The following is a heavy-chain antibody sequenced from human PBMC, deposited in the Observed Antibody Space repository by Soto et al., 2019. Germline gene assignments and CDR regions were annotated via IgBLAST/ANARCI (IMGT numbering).Heavy chain of an antibody. J-gene: IGHJ6*02. D-gene: IGHD6-13*01. CDR3: GRDSSSWFYYYYGMDV. V-gene: IGHV1-18*01. Sequence: QVQLKQSGPEVRKPGASVRVSCKASGYIFTNFGISWVRQAPGQGLEWMGWISGYNDNTHYAQKLQGRVSMTTDTATGTAYMDLRSLRSDDTAIYYCGRDSSSWFYYYYGMDVWGQGTTFTVSS. CDR2: ISGYNDNT. CDR1: GYIFTNFG.